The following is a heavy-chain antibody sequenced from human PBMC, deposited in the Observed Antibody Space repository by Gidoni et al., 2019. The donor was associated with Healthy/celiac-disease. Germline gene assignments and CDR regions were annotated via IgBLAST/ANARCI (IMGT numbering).Heavy chain of an antibody. D-gene: IGHD2-2*01. Sequence: QVQLVQSGAEVKKPGASVKVSCKASGYTFTGYYMHWVRQAAGQGLEWLGRINPNSGGTNYAQKFQGRVTMTRETSISTAYMELSRLRADDTAVYYCARDKGEGVVVPAATYDYYYYMDVWGKGTTVTVSS. CDR1: GYTFTGYY. V-gene: IGHV1-2*06. CDR2: INPNSGGT. CDR3: ARDKGEGVVVPAATYDYYYYMDV. J-gene: IGHJ6*03.